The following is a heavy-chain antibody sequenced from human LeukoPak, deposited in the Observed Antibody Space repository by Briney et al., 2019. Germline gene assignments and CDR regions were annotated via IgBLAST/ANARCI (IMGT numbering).Heavy chain of an antibody. CDR2: IYYSGST. J-gene: IGHJ4*02. CDR3: ARAQGFYDSSGLDY. CDR1: GGSISSGGYY. V-gene: IGHV4-31*03. Sequence: SETLSLTYTVSGGSISSGGYYWSWIRQHPGKGREWIVYIYYSGSTYYNPSLKSRVTISVDTSKNQFSLKLSSVTAADTAVYYCARAQGFYDSSGLDYWGQGTLVTVSS. D-gene: IGHD3-22*01.